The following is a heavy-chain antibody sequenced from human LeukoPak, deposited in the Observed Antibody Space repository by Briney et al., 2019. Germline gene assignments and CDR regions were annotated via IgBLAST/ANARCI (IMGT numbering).Heavy chain of an antibody. J-gene: IGHJ4*02. CDR3: ARHFPGEYNYGIFDY. Sequence: PSETLSLTCAASGYSISSAYYRCWLRQPPGKLLECIGGNSRSGNTYYDPSLKNRTTTSIDTSKNQFSLKMTSVTAAAAAEYYCARHFPGEYNYGIFDYWGQGTPVTVSS. CDR2: NSRSGNT. D-gene: IGHD5-18*01. V-gene: IGHV4-38-2*01. CDR1: GYSISSAYY.